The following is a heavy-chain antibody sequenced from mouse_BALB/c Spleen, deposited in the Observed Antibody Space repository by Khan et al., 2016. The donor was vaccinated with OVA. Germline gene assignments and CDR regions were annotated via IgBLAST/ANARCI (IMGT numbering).Heavy chain of an antibody. CDR2: ISNGGGST. D-gene: IGHD2-1*01. CDR3: ARHGNYVSFDY. Sequence: EVELVESGGGLVQPGGSLKLSCAASGFTFSSYIMSWVRQTPEKRLEWVAYISNGGGSTYYLDPVKGRFTISRDNAKNTLYLQMSSLKSEDTAMYYCARHGNYVSFDYWGQGTTLTVSS. J-gene: IGHJ2*01. V-gene: IGHV5-12-2*01. CDR1: GFTFSSYI.